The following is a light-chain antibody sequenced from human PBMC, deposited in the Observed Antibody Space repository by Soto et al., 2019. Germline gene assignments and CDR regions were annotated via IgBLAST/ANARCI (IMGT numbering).Light chain of an antibody. CDR1: LSINTY. V-gene: IGKV3-11*01. CDR3: QERSNWPSIP. Sequence: ENVLTQSPATLSLSPGERATLSCRASLSINTYLAWYQQKPGQAPRLLIYDASSRATGIPARFSGSGSEAAVTLTISSLGTEDFAVYYCQERSNWPSIPFGQGTRLEIK. CDR2: DAS. J-gene: IGKJ5*01.